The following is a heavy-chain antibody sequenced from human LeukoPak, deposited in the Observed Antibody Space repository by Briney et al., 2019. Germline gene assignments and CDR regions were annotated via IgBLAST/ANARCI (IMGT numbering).Heavy chain of an antibody. J-gene: IGHJ6*03. CDR3: ARKVGLRYFDGAHYMDV. CDR1: GFTVSSNY. CDR2: IYSGGST. Sequence: GGSQSLSCAASGFTVSSNYMSWVRQAPGKGLEWVSVIYSGGSTYYADSVKGRFTISRDNSKNTLYLQMNSLRAEDTAVYYCARKVGLRYFDGAHYMDVWGKGKTVSVSS. V-gene: IGHV3-53*01. D-gene: IGHD3-9*01.